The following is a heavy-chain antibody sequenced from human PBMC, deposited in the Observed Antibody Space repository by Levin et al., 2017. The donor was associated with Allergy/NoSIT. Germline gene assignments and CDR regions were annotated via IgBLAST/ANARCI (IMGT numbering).Heavy chain of an antibody. CDR2: LYSGAST. CDR1: GGSIGNYY. Sequence: SETLSLTCTVSGGSIGNYYWSWIRQAPGKELEWIGYLYSGASTSYNPSLKSRVTISVDWSKNHLSLKLTSVTASDTAVYYCASAAGGNGMDVWGHGTTVTVSS. V-gene: IGHV4-4*08. J-gene: IGHJ6*02. CDR3: ASAAGGNGMDV. D-gene: IGHD1-1*01.